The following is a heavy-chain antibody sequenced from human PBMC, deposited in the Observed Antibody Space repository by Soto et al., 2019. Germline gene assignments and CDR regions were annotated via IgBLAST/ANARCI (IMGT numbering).Heavy chain of an antibody. CDR3: ASQKTVIRGPLSSNWFDP. Sequence: GESLKISCKGYGYAFTDYWIGWVRQMPGKGLELIGLIYPGDSDTRYSPSFQGRVTISADKSISTAFLQWSSLRASDTAMYYCASQKTVIRGPLSSNWFDPWGQGTLVTVSS. V-gene: IGHV5-51*01. CDR2: IYPGDSDT. D-gene: IGHD1-1*01. J-gene: IGHJ5*02. CDR1: GYAFTDYW.